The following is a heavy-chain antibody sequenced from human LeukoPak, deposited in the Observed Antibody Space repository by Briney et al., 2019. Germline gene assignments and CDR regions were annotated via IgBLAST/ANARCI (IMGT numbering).Heavy chain of an antibody. CDR3: ARAYYDFWSGSPPYMDV. CDR1: GYTFTSYA. Sequence: ASVKVSCTASGYTFTSYAMNWVRQAPGQGLGWMGWINTNTGNPTYAQGFTGRFVFSLDTSVSTAYLQISSLKAEDTAVYYCARAYYDFWSGSPPYMDVWGKGTTVTVSS. V-gene: IGHV7-4-1*02. CDR2: INTNTGNP. D-gene: IGHD3-3*01. J-gene: IGHJ6*03.